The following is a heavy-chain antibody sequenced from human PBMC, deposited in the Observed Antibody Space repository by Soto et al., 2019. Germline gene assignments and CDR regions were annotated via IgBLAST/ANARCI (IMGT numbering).Heavy chain of an antibody. Sequence: ESGGGVVQPGGSLRLSCAASGFTFSNYGMHWVRQAPGTGLEWVAVISYDGSNKYYADSVKGRFTISRDNSKNTLYLQMNSLTTEDTAVYYCARDWVWFGAHPIDYWGQGTLVTVSS. V-gene: IGHV3-30*03. J-gene: IGHJ4*02. CDR3: ARDWVWFGAHPIDY. CDR2: ISYDGSNK. CDR1: GFTFSNYG. D-gene: IGHD3-10*01.